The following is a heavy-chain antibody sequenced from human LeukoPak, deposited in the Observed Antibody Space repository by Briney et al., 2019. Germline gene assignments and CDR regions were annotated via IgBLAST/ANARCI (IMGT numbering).Heavy chain of an antibody. CDR2: ISSSSSTI. V-gene: IGHV3-48*04. Sequence: PGGSLRLACAASHFVFSSYWMSWVSQAPGKGLEGVAYISSSSSTIYYADSVKGRFTISRDNAKNSLYLQMNSLRAEDTAVYYCARDRRVRELLYGDAFDMWGQGTMVTVSS. CDR3: ARDRRVRELLYGDAFDM. J-gene: IGHJ3*02. D-gene: IGHD3-10*01. CDR1: HFVFSSYW.